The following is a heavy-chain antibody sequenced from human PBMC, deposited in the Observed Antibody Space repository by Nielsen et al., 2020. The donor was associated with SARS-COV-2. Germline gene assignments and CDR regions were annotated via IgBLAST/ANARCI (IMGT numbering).Heavy chain of an antibody. D-gene: IGHD6-19*01. V-gene: IGHV3-23*01. CDR1: GFTFSSYA. CDR3: AKDAVGQWLVGWFDP. CDR2: ISGSGGST. J-gene: IGHJ5*02. Sequence: SCAASGFTFSSYAMSWVRQAPGKGLEWVSAISGSGGSTYYADSVKGRFTISRDNSKNTLYLQMNSLRAEDTAVYYCAKDAVGQWLVGWFDPWGQGTLVTVSS.